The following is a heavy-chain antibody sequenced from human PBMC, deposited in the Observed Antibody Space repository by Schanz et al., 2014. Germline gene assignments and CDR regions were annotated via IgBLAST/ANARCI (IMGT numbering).Heavy chain of an antibody. D-gene: IGHD5-18*01. V-gene: IGHV3-23*01. J-gene: IGHJ2*01. CDR3: GRAGTGMAGWYFEL. CDR1: GFTFSSYA. Sequence: EVQLLESGGGLVQPGGSLRLSCAASGFTFSSYAMSWVRQAPGKGLEWVSAISNNGDSTYYADSVKGRFTISRDNSKNTLFLQMSSLRVDDMAVYYCGRAGTGMAGWYFELWGRGTLXTVSS. CDR2: ISNNGDST.